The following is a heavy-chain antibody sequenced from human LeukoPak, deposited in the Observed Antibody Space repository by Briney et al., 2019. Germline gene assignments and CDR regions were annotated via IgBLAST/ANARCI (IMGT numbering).Heavy chain of an antibody. J-gene: IGHJ4*02. CDR2: TYYRSKWYN. D-gene: IGHD2-21*01. Sequence: PSQTLSLTCAISGDSFSSNSAAWNWIRQSPSRGLEWLGRTYYRSKWYNNYALSVKSRITINPDTSKNQFSLQLNSMTPEDTAVYYCARGDFALIDCWGQGTLVTVSS. CDR3: ARGDFALIDC. CDR1: GDSFSSNSAA. V-gene: IGHV6-1*01.